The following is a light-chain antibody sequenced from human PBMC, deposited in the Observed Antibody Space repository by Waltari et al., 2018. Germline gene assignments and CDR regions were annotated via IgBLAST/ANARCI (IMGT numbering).Light chain of an antibody. CDR1: QGISDY. V-gene: IGKV1-9*01. CDR3: QLLNSAQWT. Sequence: IQLTQSPSSLSASVGARVTITCRARQGISDYLAWYQQKPVKAPKLLIYAASTLQSGVPSRFSGSGSGTDFTLTISSLQPEDFATYYCQLLNSAQWTFGQGTKVEIK. J-gene: IGKJ1*01. CDR2: AAS.